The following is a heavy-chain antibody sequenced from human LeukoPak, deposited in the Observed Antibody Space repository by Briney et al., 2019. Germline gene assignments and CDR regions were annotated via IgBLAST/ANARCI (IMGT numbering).Heavy chain of an antibody. CDR2: IYYSGST. CDR3: ARGGGVRAAPFDP. D-gene: IGHD3-16*01. Sequence: KPSETLSLTCTVSGGSISSYYWNWIRQPPGKGLEWIGYIYYSGSTNYNPSLKSRVTISVDTSKNQFSLKLSSVTAADTAVYYCARGGGVRAAPFDPWGQGTLVTVSS. CDR1: GGSISSYY. V-gene: IGHV4-59*01. J-gene: IGHJ5*02.